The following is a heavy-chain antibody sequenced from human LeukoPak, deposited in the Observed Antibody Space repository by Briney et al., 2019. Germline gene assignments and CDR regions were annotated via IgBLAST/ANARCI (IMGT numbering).Heavy chain of an antibody. J-gene: IGHJ6*04. Sequence: PGGSLRLSCAASGFTFDDNGMSWVRQVPGKGLEWVSGINWNGGSIGYADSVKGRFTISRDNAKNSLYLQMNSLRAEDTAVYYCARGGTVTNGMDVWGKGTTVTVSS. CDR2: INWNGGSI. V-gene: IGHV3-20*04. CDR3: ARGGTVTNGMDV. CDR1: GFTFDDNG. D-gene: IGHD4-11*01.